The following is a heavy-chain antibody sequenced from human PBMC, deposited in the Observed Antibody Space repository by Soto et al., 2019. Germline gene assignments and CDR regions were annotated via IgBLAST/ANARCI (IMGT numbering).Heavy chain of an antibody. V-gene: IGHV1-18*01. CDR2: ISAYNGNT. Sequence: GASVKVSCKASGYTFTSYGISWVRRAPGQGLEWMGWISAYNGNTNYAQKLQGRVTMTTDTSTSTAYMELRSLRSDDTAVYYCARDGDVVVVAATPEDWFDPWGQGTLVTVPQ. J-gene: IGHJ5*02. CDR1: GYTFTSYG. D-gene: IGHD2-15*01. CDR3: ARDGDVVVVAATPEDWFDP.